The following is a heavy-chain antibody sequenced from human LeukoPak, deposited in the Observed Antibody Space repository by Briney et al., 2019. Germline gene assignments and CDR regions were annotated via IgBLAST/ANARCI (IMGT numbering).Heavy chain of an antibody. Sequence: GASVKVSCKASGYTFTSYDINWVRQAPGQGLEWMGWMNPNSGNTGYAQKFQGRVTMTRNTSISTAYMELSSLSSDDTAVYYCARGLLSFMRSDYSNYWDNWFDPWGQGTLVTVSS. CDR2: MNPNSGNT. CDR1: GYTFTSYD. V-gene: IGHV1-8*01. D-gene: IGHD4-11*01. CDR3: ARGLLSFMRSDYSNYWDNWFDP. J-gene: IGHJ5*02.